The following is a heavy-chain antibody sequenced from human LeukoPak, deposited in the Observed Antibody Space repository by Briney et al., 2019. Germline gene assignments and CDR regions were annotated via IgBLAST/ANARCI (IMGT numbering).Heavy chain of an antibody. D-gene: IGHD3-3*01. V-gene: IGHV4-39*01. CDR2: VFYNGAT. J-gene: IGHJ4*02. CDR3: ASTIFGVVTDGS. Sequence: SETLSLTCIVSGGSISSSIYYWAWVRQPPGKGLEWIATVFYNGATQYSPSLRSRVTISIDTSTNQFSLKLSSVTAADTAVYYCASTIFGVVTDGSWGQGTLVTVSS. CDR1: GGSISSSIYY.